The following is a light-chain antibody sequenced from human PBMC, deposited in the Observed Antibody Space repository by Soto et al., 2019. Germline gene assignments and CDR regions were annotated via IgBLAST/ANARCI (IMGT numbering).Light chain of an antibody. CDR1: QGINSW. CDR3: QQTNSFPIT. CDR2: AAS. Sequence: DIQITHSPSSVSASVGDRVTITCRASQGINSWLAWYQQKPGKALKLLIYAASSLQSGVPSRFSGSGSGTDFTLTISSLQPEDFATYYCQQTNSFPITFGQGTRLEIK. V-gene: IGKV1-12*01. J-gene: IGKJ5*01.